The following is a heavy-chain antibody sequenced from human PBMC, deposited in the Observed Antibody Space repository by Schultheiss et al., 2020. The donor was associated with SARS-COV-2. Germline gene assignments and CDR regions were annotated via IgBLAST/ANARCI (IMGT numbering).Heavy chain of an antibody. Sequence: GGSLRLSCAASGFTFSSYSMNWVRQAPGKGLEWVSAISGSGSTIYYADSVKGRFTISRDNAKNSLYLQMNSLRAEDTAVYYCASPVYGGNPIDFDYWGQGNLVTVSS. D-gene: IGHD4-23*01. CDR3: ASPVYGGNPIDFDY. CDR1: GFTFSSYS. CDR2: ISGSGSTI. J-gene: IGHJ4*02. V-gene: IGHV3-48*04.